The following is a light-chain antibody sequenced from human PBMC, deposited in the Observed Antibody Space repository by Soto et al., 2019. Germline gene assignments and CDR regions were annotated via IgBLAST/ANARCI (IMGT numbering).Light chain of an antibody. CDR1: QSISSW. J-gene: IGKJ2*01. CDR2: KAS. Sequence: DIQMTQSPSTLSASVGDRVTITCRASQSISSWLAWYQQKPGKAPKLLIYKASILESGVPSRFSGSGSGTEFTLTISSLQPDDFATYYCQQYNGYSRTFGQGTKLEIK. V-gene: IGKV1-5*03. CDR3: QQYNGYSRT.